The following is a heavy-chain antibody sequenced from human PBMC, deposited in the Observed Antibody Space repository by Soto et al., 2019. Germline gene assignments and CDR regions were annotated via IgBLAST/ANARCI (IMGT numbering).Heavy chain of an antibody. J-gene: IGHJ5*02. CDR2: IYTSGST. CDR3: ARLPPLGDWFDP. CDR1: GGSISSYY. Sequence: QVQLQESGPGLVKPSETLSLTCTVSGGSISSYYWSWIGQPAGKGLEWIGRIYTSGSTNYKPSLMSRVNMSVDTSKNQFTLKLRSVTAADTAVYYCARLPPLGDWFDPWGLGTLVTGSS. D-gene: IGHD3-16*01. V-gene: IGHV4-4*07.